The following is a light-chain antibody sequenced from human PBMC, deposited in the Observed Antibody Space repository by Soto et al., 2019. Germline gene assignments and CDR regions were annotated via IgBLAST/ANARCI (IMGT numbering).Light chain of an antibody. Sequence: DIQMTQSPSSVSASIGDRVTITCRASQTISTWLAWYQQKPGKAPKLLIYAASSLQSGVPSRFSGSGSGADFTLTISSLQPEDFATYYCQQANSFPRTFCQGTKVEIK. CDR1: QTISTW. J-gene: IGKJ1*01. CDR2: AAS. CDR3: QQANSFPRT. V-gene: IGKV1-12*01.